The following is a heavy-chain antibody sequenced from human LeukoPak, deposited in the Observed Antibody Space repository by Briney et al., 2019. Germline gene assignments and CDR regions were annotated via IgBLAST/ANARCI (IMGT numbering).Heavy chain of an antibody. V-gene: IGHV4-38-2*02. CDR2: IYYSGST. Sequence: SETLSLTCTVSGYSISSGYYWGWIRQPPGKGLEWIGSIYYSGSTYYNPSLKSRVTISVDTSKNQFSLKLSSVTAADTAVYYCARGPYSGSYYSVNAFDIWGQGTMVTVSS. CDR1: GYSISSGYY. J-gene: IGHJ3*02. D-gene: IGHD1-26*01. CDR3: ARGPYSGSYYSVNAFDI.